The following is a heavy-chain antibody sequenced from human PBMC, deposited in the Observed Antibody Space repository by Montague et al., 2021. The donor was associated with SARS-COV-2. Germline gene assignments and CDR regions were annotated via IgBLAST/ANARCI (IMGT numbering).Heavy chain of an antibody. CDR2: IYFTGGR. Sequence: SETLSLTCSVHGGSISSGSYYWAWMRQPPGKGLEWLGSIYFTGGRSPNQSLKSRATLSTDRSKNQFYLNLSSVTAADTAVYYCVRAMVRPGDGFDPWGQGTKVTVSS. V-gene: IGHV4-39*07. D-gene: IGHD3-10*01. CDR3: VRAMVRPGDGFDP. J-gene: IGHJ5*02. CDR1: GGSISSGSYY.